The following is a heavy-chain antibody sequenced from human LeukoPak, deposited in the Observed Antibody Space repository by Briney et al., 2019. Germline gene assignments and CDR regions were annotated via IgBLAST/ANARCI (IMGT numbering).Heavy chain of an antibody. CDR2: INHSGST. V-gene: IGHV4-34*01. CDR3: ARVVVRSLAGFDP. CDR1: GGSFSGYY. J-gene: IGHJ5*02. D-gene: IGHD3-10*01. Sequence: PSETLSLTCAVSGGSFSGYYWSWIRQPPGKGLEWVGEINHSGSTNYNPSLTSRVTISVDTSKNQFSLKLSSVTAADTAVYYCARVVVRSLAGFDPWGQGTLVTVSS.